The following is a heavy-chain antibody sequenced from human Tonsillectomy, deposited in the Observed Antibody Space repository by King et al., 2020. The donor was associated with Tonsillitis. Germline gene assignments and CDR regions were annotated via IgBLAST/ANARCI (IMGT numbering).Heavy chain of an antibody. V-gene: IGHV4-59*01. CDR3: ARDGGQNNPDAFDI. CDR2: IYYSGST. D-gene: IGHD1-14*01. J-gene: IGHJ3*02. Sequence: VQLQESGPGLVKPSETLSLTCTVSGGSISSYYWSWIRQPPGKGLEWIGCIYYSGSTNYIPSLKSRVTISVGTSKNQFSLTLSSVTAADTAVYYCARDGGQNNPDAFDIWGQGTMVTVSS. CDR1: GGSISSYY.